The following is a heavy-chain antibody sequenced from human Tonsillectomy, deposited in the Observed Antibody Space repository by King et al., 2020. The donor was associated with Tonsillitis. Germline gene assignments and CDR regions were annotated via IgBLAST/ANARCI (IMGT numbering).Heavy chain of an antibody. CDR1: GYSISSGYY. CDR2: IYHSGST. D-gene: IGHD2-15*01. J-gene: IGHJ5*02. Sequence: VQLQESGPGLVKPSETLSLTCAVSGYSISSGYYWGWIRQPPGKGLEWIGSIYHSGSTYYNPSLKSRVTISVDTSKNQFSLKLSSVTAADPAVYYCAREGVVVVADNWCDPWGQGTLVTVSS. CDR3: AREGVVVVADNWCDP. V-gene: IGHV4-38-2*02.